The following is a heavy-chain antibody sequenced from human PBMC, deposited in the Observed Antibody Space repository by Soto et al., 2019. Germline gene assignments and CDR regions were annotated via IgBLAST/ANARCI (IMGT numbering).Heavy chain of an antibody. J-gene: IGHJ6*02. CDR2: IYYSGST. CDR1: CGSISSSIYY. Sequence: PSETLSLTCTVSCGSISSSIYYWGWIRQPPGKGLDWIGSIYYSGSTYYNPSLKSRVTISVDTSKNQFSLKLSSVTAADTAVYYCSRQPDIVLMVYASYGMDVWDQGTPVTVSS. V-gene: IGHV4-39*01. D-gene: IGHD2-8*01. CDR3: SRQPDIVLMVYASYGMDV.